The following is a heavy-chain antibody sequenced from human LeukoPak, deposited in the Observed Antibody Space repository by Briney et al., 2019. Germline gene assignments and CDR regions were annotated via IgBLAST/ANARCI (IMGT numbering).Heavy chain of an antibody. CDR2: INHSGST. CDR3: AREYYYGSRSFAY. V-gene: IGHV4-34*01. CDR1: GGSFSGYY. D-gene: IGHD3-10*01. J-gene: IGHJ4*02. Sequence: SETLSLTCAVYGGSFSGYYWSWIRQPPGKGLEWIGEINHSGSTNYNPSLKSRVTISVDTSKNQFSLKLSSVTAADTAVYYCAREYYYGSRSFAYWGQGTLVTVSS.